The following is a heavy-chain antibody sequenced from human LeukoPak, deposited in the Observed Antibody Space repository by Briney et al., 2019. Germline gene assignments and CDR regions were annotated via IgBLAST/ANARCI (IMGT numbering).Heavy chain of an antibody. J-gene: IGHJ5*02. Sequence: SETLSLTCTVSGGSISTYYWSWIRQPAGKGLEWIGQIYTSGSTNYNPSLKSRVTMSMDTSKNQFSLKLNSVTAADTAVYYCARGSKTGTTLNWFDPWGQGTLVTVSS. D-gene: IGHD1-1*01. CDR3: ARGSKTGTTLNWFDP. CDR2: IYTSGST. V-gene: IGHV4-4*07. CDR1: GGSISTYY.